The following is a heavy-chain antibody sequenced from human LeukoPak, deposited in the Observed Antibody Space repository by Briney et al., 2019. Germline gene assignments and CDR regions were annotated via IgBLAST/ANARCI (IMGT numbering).Heavy chain of an antibody. D-gene: IGHD3-10*01. CDR2: INHSGST. CDR3: ARGSMVRGVISYFDY. CDR1: GGSFSGYY. V-gene: IGHV4-34*01. Sequence: SETLSLTCAVYGGSFSGYYWSWIRQPPGKGLEWIGEINHSGSTNYNPSLKSRVTISVDTSKNQFSLKLSSVTAADTAVYYCARGSMVRGVISYFDYWGQGTLVIVSS. J-gene: IGHJ4*02.